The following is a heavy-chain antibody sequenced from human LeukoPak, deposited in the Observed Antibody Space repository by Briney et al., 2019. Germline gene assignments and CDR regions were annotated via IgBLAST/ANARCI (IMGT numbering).Heavy chain of an antibody. CDR1: GFTFSSYA. Sequence: GGSLRLSCAASGFTFSSYAMSWVRQAPGKGLEWVSGISGSGGNTYYADSVKGRFTISRDNSKNTLYLQMSSLRAEDTALYYCAKHGQDYYYFDYWGQGTLVTVSS. J-gene: IGHJ4*02. CDR2: ISGSGGNT. CDR3: AKHGQDYYYFDY. V-gene: IGHV3-23*01. D-gene: IGHD2/OR15-2a*01.